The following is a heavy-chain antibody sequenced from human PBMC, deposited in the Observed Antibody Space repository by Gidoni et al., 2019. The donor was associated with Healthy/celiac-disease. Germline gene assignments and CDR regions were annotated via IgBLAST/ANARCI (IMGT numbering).Heavy chain of an antibody. CDR1: GCTFSSYP. Sequence: QVQLVQSGAEVKKPGSSVKVSCNASGCTFSSYPPSWVRQAPGQGLGWMGGIIPIFGTANYAQKFQGRVTITADESTSTAYMELGSLRSEDTAVYYCARAHDSSGYYYRLYYFDYWGQGTLVTVSS. V-gene: IGHV1-69*01. D-gene: IGHD3-22*01. J-gene: IGHJ4*02. CDR3: ARAHDSSGYYYRLYYFDY. CDR2: IIPIFGTA.